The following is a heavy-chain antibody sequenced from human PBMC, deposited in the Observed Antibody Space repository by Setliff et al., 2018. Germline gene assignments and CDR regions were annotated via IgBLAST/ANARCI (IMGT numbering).Heavy chain of an antibody. D-gene: IGHD1-1*01. J-gene: IGHJ1*01. Sequence: GESLKISCAASGFTFSSYRMHWVRQAPGKGLEWVSVIYNQGNTYYADSVKGRFTISRDNAKNSLYLQMNSLRAEDTAVYYCARDHGELGQERRTHFFRHWGQGTLVTVSS. CDR2: IYNQGNT. CDR3: ARDHGELGQERRTHFFRH. V-gene: IGHV3-NL1*01. CDR1: GFTFSSYR.